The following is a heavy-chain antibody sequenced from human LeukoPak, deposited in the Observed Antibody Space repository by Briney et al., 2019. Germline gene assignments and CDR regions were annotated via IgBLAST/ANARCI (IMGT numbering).Heavy chain of an antibody. Sequence: VKVSCKASGYTFTNYGISWVRQAPGQGLEWMGWISTNSDIRTYAQTLQGRFTMTTDTATTTAYMELNNLTFDDTAVYYCARDWDAMNNCFDPWGQGTPVTVSS. CDR2: ISTNSDIR. V-gene: IGHV1-18*01. D-gene: IGHD1-26*01. J-gene: IGHJ5*02. CDR1: GYTFTNYG. CDR3: ARDWDAMNNCFDP.